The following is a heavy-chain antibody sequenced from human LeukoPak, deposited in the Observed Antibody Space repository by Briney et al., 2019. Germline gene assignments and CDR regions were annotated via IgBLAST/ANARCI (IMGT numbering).Heavy chain of an antibody. V-gene: IGHV4-39*01. CDR1: GESISNSYYY. J-gene: IGHJ4*02. Sequence: SETLSLTCSVSGESISNSYYYWGWIRQPPGKGLELIGTIHYSGSAFYNPSLKSRVTISVDTSKNQFSLKLSSVTAGDTAVYYCARDYYGLGSYYFDYWGQGTLVTVSS. CDR3: ARDYYGLGSYYFDY. CDR2: IHYSGSA. D-gene: IGHD3-10*01.